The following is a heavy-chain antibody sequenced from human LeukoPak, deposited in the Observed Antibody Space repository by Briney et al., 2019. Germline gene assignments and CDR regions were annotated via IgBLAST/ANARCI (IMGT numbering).Heavy chain of an antibody. D-gene: IGHD3-3*01. CDR1: GFTSSGSW. CDR2: INQDGSAK. J-gene: IGHJ4*02. CDR3: ARELSWSGRDY. Sequence: GGSLRLSCAASGFTSSGSWMSWVRQAPGKGLEWVANINQDGSAKNYLDSVKGRFTISIDRGKNSLYLQMNSLRDEDTAVYYCARELSWSGRDYWGQGTLVTVSS. V-gene: IGHV3-7*01.